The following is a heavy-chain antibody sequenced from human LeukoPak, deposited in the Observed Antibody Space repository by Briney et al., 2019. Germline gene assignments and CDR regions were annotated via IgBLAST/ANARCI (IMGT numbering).Heavy chain of an antibody. V-gene: IGHV3-43*02. J-gene: IGHJ4*02. D-gene: IGHD3-22*01. Sequence: PGGSLRLSCAASGFTFDDYAMHWVRQAPGKGLEWVSLISGDGGSTYDADSVKGRFTISRDNSKNSLYLQMKGLRTEDTALYYCAKDMGSSGYYVDYWGQGTLVTVSS. CDR2: ISGDGGST. CDR3: AKDMGSSGYYVDY. CDR1: GFTFDDYA.